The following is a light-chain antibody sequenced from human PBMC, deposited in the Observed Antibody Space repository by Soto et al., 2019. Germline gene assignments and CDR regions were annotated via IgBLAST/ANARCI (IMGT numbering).Light chain of an antibody. J-gene: IGLJ3*02. V-gene: IGLV2-8*01. CDR1: SSDVGAYKY. Sequence: QSALTQPPSASGSPGQSVTISCTGTSSDVGAYKYVSWYQQYPGKAPKLMIYEVTKRPSGVPDRFSGYKSGNTASLTVSGLQAADEADYYCTSYVGNDIWVFGGGTKVTVL. CDR3: TSYVGNDIWV. CDR2: EVT.